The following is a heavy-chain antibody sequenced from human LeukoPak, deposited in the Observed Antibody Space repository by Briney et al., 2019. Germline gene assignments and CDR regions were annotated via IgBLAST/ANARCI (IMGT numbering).Heavy chain of an antibody. J-gene: IGHJ4*02. Sequence: NTSETLSLTCTVSGGSISSSSYYWGWIRQPPGKGLEWIGSIYYSGSTYYNPSLKSRVTISVDTSKNQFSLKLSSVTAADTAVYYCARVGRGRFDYWGQGTLVTVSS. V-gene: IGHV4-39*07. CDR1: GGSISSSSYY. D-gene: IGHD1-26*01. CDR3: ARVGRGRFDY. CDR2: IYYSGST.